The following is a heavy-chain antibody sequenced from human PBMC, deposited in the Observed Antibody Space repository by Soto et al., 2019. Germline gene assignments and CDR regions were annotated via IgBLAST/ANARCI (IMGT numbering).Heavy chain of an antibody. Sequence: GGSLRLSCAASGFTVSSNYMSWVRQAPGKGLEWVSVIYSGGSTYYADSVKGRITISRDNSKNTLYFQMNSLRAEDTAVYYCARYGEMATITQYYYYYGMDVWGQGTTVTVSS. CDR1: GFTVSSNY. V-gene: IGHV3-66*01. J-gene: IGHJ6*02. CDR2: IYSGGST. D-gene: IGHD5-12*01. CDR3: ARYGEMATITQYYYYYGMDV.